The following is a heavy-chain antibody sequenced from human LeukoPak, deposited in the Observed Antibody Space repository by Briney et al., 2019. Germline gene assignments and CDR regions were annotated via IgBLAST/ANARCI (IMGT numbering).Heavy chain of an antibody. V-gene: IGHV4-34*01. CDR1: GGSFSGYY. Sequence: SETLSLTCAVYGGSFSGYYWSWIRQPPGKGLEWIGEINHSGSTNYNPSLKSRITISVDTSKNQFSLKLSSVTAADTAVYYCAAALRAYSGYDFDAFDIWGQGTMVTVSS. CDR2: INHSGST. J-gene: IGHJ3*02. D-gene: IGHD5-12*01. CDR3: AAALRAYSGYDFDAFDI.